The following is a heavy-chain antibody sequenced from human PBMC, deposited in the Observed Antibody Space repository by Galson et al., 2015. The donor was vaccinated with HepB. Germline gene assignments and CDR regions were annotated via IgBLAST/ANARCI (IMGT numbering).Heavy chain of an antibody. D-gene: IGHD3-10*01. Sequence: SLRLSCAASGFTFSSYAMHWVRQAPGKGLEWVAVISYDGSNKYYADSVKGRFTISRDNSKNTLYLQMNSLRAEDTAVYYCARDLDYYGSGSAIDYWGQGTLVTVSS. CDR1: GFTFSSYA. CDR3: ARDLDYYGSGSAIDY. CDR2: ISYDGSNK. J-gene: IGHJ4*02. V-gene: IGHV3-30-3*01.